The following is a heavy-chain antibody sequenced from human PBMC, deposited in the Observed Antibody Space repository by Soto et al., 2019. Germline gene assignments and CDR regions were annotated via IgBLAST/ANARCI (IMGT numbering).Heavy chain of an antibody. V-gene: IGHV3-30-3*01. CDR2: ISYDGSNK. CDR1: GFTFSSYA. J-gene: IGHJ3*02. CDR3: ARGIVGATVNDAFDI. Sequence: PGGSLRLSCAASGFTFSSYAMHWVRQAPGKGLEWVAVISYDGSNKYYADSVKGRFTISRDNSKNTLYLQMNSLRAEDTAVYYCARGIVGATVNDAFDIWGQGTMVTV. D-gene: IGHD1-26*01.